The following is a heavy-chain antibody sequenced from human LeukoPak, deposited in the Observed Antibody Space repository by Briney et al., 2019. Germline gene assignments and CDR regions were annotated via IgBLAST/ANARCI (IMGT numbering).Heavy chain of an antibody. D-gene: IGHD3-10*02. J-gene: IGHJ6*04. CDR3: AELGITMIGGV. Sequence: GGSLRLSCAASGFTFSSYEMNWVRQAPGRGLEWVSYISSSGSTIYYADSVKGRFTISRDNAKNSLYLQMNSLRAEDTAVYYCAELGITMIGGVWGKGTTVIISS. V-gene: IGHV3-48*03. CDR1: GFTFSSYE. CDR2: ISSSGSTI.